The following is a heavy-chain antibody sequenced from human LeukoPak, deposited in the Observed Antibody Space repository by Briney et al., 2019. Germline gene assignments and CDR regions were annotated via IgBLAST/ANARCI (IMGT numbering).Heavy chain of an antibody. V-gene: IGHV3-49*04. D-gene: IGHD3-22*01. CDR3: VWSSGYYFSVYYFDY. Sequence: GGSLRLSCAASGFTFSNAWMSWVRQAPGKGLEWVGFIRSKAYGVTTEYAASVKGRFTISRDDSKSIAYLQMNSLKTEDTAVYHCVWSSGYYFSVYYFDYWGQGTLVTVSS. J-gene: IGHJ4*02. CDR1: GFTFSNAW. CDR2: IRSKAYGVTT.